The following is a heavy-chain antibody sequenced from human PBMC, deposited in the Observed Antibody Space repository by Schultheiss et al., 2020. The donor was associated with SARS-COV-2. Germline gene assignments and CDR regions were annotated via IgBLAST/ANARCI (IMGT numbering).Heavy chain of an antibody. CDR3: ARVGITMIMRGAFDI. V-gene: IGHV1-2*02. J-gene: IGHJ3*02. D-gene: IGHD3-22*01. Sequence: ASVKVSCKASGYTFTGYYMHWVRQAPGQGLEWMGWINPNSGGTNYAQKFQGRVTMTTDTSTSTAYMELRSLRSDDTAVYYCARVGITMIMRGAFDIWGQGTMVTVSS. CDR2: INPNSGGT. CDR1: GYTFTGYY.